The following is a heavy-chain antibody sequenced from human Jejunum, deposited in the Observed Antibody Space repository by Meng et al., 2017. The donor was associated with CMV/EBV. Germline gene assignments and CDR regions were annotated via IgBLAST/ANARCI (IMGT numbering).Heavy chain of an antibody. J-gene: IGHJ4*02. CDR3: ATDWGDTKSRFDY. CDR2: IKQDGSEK. D-gene: IGHD3-16*01. V-gene: IGHV3-7*01. CDR1: GFTFSNYW. Sequence: SGFTFSNYWMSWVRQTPGRGLEWVANIKQDGSEKYYVDSVKGRFTVSRDNAKNSLYLQMNSLRAEDTAVYYCATDWGDTKSRFDYWGQGSLVTVSS.